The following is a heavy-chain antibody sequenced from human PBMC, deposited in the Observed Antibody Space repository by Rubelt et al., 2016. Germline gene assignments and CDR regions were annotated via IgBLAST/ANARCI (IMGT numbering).Heavy chain of an antibody. D-gene: IGHD6-25*01. Sequence: QVQLQESGPGLVKPSETLSLTCTVSGGSISSYYWSWIRQPPGKGLEWIGYIYYTGSTNYNPSLKRRVTISVDTPKNQFSRKLGSVTAAETAVYYCARVRSSATMAPYYFDYWGQGTLVTVSS. J-gene: IGHJ4*02. CDR3: ARVRSSATMAPYYFDY. CDR1: GGSISSYY. CDR2: IYYTGST. V-gene: IGHV4-59*08.